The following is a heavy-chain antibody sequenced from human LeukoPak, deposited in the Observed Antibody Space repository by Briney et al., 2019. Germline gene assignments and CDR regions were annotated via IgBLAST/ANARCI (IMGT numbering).Heavy chain of an antibody. J-gene: IGHJ3*02. CDR2: IYYSGST. Sequence: SETLSLTCTVSGGSISSYYWSWIRQPPGKGLEWIGYIYYSGSTNYNPSLKSRVTISVDTSKNQFSLKLSSVTAADTAVYYCARVARERRYYYDSSGYENDAFDIWGQGTMVTVSS. D-gene: IGHD3-22*01. CDR3: ARVARERRYYYDSSGYENDAFDI. CDR1: GGSISSYY. V-gene: IGHV4-59*01.